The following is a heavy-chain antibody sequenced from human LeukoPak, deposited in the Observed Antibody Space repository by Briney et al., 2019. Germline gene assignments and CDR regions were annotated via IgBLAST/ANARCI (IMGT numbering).Heavy chain of an antibody. CDR2: INHSGST. D-gene: IGHD4-11*01. V-gene: IGHV4-34*01. J-gene: IGHJ5*02. CDR3: ARDYSNSGWFDP. CDR1: GGSFSGYY. Sequence: SETLSLTCAVYGGSFSGYYWSWIRRPPGKGLEWLGEINHSGSTNYNPSLKSRATMSLDTSRNQFSLKLSSVTAADTAVYYCARDYSNSGWFDPWGQGTQVTVSA.